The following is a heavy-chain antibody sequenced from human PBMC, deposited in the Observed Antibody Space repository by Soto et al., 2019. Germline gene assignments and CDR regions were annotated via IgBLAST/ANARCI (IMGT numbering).Heavy chain of an antibody. CDR1: GGTFSSYA. D-gene: IGHD6-6*01. CDR3: ARVDVAARPTWYNWFDP. J-gene: IGHJ5*02. V-gene: IGHV1-69*13. Sequence: GASVKVSCKASGGTFSSYAISWVRQAPGQGLEWMGGIIPIFGTANYAQKFQGRVTITADEPTSTAYMELSSLRSEDTAVYYCARVDVAARPTWYNWFDPWGQGTLVTVSS. CDR2: IIPIFGTA.